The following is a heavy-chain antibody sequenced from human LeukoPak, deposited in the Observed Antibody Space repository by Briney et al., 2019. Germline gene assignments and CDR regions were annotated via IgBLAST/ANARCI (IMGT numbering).Heavy chain of an antibody. CDR2: IIPIFGTA. D-gene: IGHD1-26*01. Sequence: GASVKVSCKASVGTFSSYAISWVRQAPGQGLEWMGGIIPIFGTANYAQKFQGRVTITADESTSTAYMELSSLRSEDTAVYYCARAGGATLTWFDPWGQGILVTVSS. CDR3: ARAGGATLTWFDP. V-gene: IGHV1-69*13. CDR1: VGTFSSYA. J-gene: IGHJ5*02.